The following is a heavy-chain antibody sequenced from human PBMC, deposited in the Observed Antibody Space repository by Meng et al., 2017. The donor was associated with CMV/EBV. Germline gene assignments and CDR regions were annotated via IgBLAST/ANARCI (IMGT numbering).Heavy chain of an antibody. CDR1: GFTISSNY. D-gene: IGHD5-12*01. CDR2: IYSGGST. CDR3: ARWDIVTTFRKDYYYYGMDV. V-gene: IGHV3-53*01. J-gene: IGHJ6*02. Sequence: GESLKISCAASGFTISSNYMTWVRQAPGKGLEWVSLIYSGGSTYYADSVKGRFTISRGNSKNTLFLQMNSLRAEDTAVYYCARWDIVTTFRKDYYYYGMDVWGQGTTVTVSS.